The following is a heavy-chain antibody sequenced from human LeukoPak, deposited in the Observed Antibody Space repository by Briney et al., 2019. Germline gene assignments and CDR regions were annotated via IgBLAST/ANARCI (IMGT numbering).Heavy chain of an antibody. CDR3: AKHSGSYFIYYPDS. D-gene: IGHD1-26*01. CDR1: GFTFSSYG. J-gene: IGHJ4*02. V-gene: IGHV3-23*01. CDR2: ISGSGYNT. Sequence: HPGGSLRLSCAASGFTFSSYGMSWVRQAPGKGLEWVSTISGSGYNTQYADSVKGRFTISRDNSANILYLQMNSLRAEDTALYYCAKHSGSYFIYYPDSWGQGALVTISS.